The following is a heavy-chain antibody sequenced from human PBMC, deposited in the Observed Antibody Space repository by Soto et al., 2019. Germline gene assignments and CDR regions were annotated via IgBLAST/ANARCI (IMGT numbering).Heavy chain of an antibody. D-gene: IGHD2-15*01. J-gene: IGHJ5*02. Sequence: SETLSLTCAVYGGSFSGYYWSWIRQPPGKGLEWIGEINHSGSTNYNPSLKSRVTISVDTSKNQFSLKLSSVTAADTAVYYCARGRLRRCGSGGRCRRINRFATWGQGTLVTVSS. CDR1: GGSFSGYY. CDR2: INHSGST. CDR3: ARGRLRRCGSGGRCRRINRFAT. V-gene: IGHV4-34*01.